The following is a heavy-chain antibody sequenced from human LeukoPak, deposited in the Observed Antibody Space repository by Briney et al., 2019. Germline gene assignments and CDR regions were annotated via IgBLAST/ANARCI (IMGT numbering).Heavy chain of an antibody. CDR3: VAMGYNYFDP. D-gene: IGHD5-18*01. Sequence: GGSLRLXCAASGFTFSTYSMNWVRRAPGKGLEWVSYIGSSSSYIDYAGSVRGRFTVSRDNAKNSLYLQMNSLRDEDTAVYYCVAMGYNYFDPWGQGSLVIVSS. J-gene: IGHJ4*02. CDR2: IGSSSSYI. V-gene: IGHV3-21*01. CDR1: GFTFSTYS.